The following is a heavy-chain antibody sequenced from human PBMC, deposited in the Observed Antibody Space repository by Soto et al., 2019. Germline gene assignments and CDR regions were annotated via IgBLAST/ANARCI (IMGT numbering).Heavy chain of an antibody. J-gene: IGHJ6*02. CDR1: GGTFSSYA. Sequence: ASVKVSCKASGGTFSSYAISWVRQAPGQGLEWMGGIIPIFGTANYAQKFQGRVTITADESTSTAYMELSSLRSEDTAVYYCARSGYSYGPPSNYYYGMDVWGQGTTVTVS. CDR2: IIPIFGTA. V-gene: IGHV1-69*13. CDR3: ARSGYSYGPPSNYYYGMDV. D-gene: IGHD5-18*01.